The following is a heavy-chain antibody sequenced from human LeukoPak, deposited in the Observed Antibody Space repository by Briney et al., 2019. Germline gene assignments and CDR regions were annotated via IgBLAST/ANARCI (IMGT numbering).Heavy chain of an antibody. J-gene: IGHJ4*02. Sequence: SETLSLTCAVSGGSISSGGYFWSWIRQPPGKGLEWIGYIYHSGSTYYNPSLKSRVTISVDRSKNQFSLKLSSVTAADTAVYYCARVGYDSGVYFDYWGQGTLVTVSS. CDR2: IYHSGST. D-gene: IGHD3-16*01. CDR3: ARVGYDSGVYFDY. V-gene: IGHV4-30-2*01. CDR1: GGSISSGGYF.